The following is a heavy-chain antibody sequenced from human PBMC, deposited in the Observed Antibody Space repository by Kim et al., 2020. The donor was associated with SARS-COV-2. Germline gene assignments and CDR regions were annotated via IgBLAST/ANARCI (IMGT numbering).Heavy chain of an antibody. CDR2: IRSKAYGAAT. CDR3: TDMAV. Sequence: GGSLRLSCTASDVTFNDYAMSWVSQAPGKGLEWLGFIRSKAYGAATEYATSVKGRFTMSRDDSKSIVYLQMNSLKTEDTAVYYCTDMAVWGQGTTVTVSS. CDR1: DVTFNDYA. J-gene: IGHJ6*02. V-gene: IGHV3-49*04.